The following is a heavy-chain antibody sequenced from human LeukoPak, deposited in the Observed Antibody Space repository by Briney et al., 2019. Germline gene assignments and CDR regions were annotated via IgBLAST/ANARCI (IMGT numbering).Heavy chain of an antibody. CDR1: GFTFSSYS. J-gene: IGHJ5*02. D-gene: IGHD2-2*01. Sequence: GGSPRLSCAASGFTFSSYSMNWVRQAPGKGLEWVSSISSSSSYIYYADSVKGRFTISRDNAKNSLYLQMNSLRAEDTAVYYCARDPSSTSYGWFDPWGQGTLVTVSS. CDR2: ISSSSSYI. CDR3: ARDPSSTSYGWFDP. V-gene: IGHV3-21*01.